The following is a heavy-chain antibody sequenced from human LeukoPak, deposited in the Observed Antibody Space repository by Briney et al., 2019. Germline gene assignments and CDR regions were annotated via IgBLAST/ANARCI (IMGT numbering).Heavy chain of an antibody. Sequence: GRSLRLSCAASGFTFSSYGMHWVRQAPGKGLEWVSAISGSGGSTYYADSVKGRFTISRDNSKNTLYLQMNSLRAEDTAVYYCAPTRVMRCDYWGQGTLVTVSS. CDR3: APTRVMRCDY. CDR1: GFTFSSYG. J-gene: IGHJ4*02. D-gene: IGHD3-16*01. CDR2: ISGSGGST. V-gene: IGHV3-23*01.